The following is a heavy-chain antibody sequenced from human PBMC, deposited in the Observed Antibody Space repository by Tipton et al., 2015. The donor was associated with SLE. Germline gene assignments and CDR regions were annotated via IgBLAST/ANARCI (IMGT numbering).Heavy chain of an antibody. CDR1: GFTFSSYA. CDR3: AKAPEGSLIVVVMGGWFDP. J-gene: IGHJ5*02. V-gene: IGHV3-23*01. CDR2: ISGSGGST. D-gene: IGHD3-22*01. Sequence: SLRLSCAASGFTFSSYAMSWVRQAPGKGLEWVSAISGSGGSTYYADSVKGRFTISRDNSKNTLYLQMNSLRAEDTAVYYCAKAPEGSLIVVVMGGWFDPWGQGTLVTVSS.